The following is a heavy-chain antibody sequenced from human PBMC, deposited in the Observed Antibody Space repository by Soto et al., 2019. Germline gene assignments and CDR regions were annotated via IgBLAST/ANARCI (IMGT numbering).Heavy chain of an antibody. CDR3: ARDPPPPDY. J-gene: IGHJ4*02. CDR1: GYTFASYA. Sequence: QVQLVQSGAEVKKPGASVKVSCKASGYTFASYAISWMRQAPGQGLEWMGWISAYNGNTNHARKLQGRVTMTTDTSTSTAYIELRSLRSDDTAVYYCARDPPPPDYWGQGTLVTVSS. V-gene: IGHV1-18*01. CDR2: ISAYNGNT.